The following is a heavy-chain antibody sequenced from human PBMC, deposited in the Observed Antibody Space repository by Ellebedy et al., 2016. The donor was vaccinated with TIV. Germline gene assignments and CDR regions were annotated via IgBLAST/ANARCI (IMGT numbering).Heavy chain of an antibody. Sequence: GESLKISCAGSGFDISSSAMHWLRQAPGKGLEWLAVITYDGSDKYYADSVKGRFTISRDNAQNTLFLQMNSLRVEDTAVYYCSRGWSTPDSWGQGTLVIVSS. CDR3: SRGWSTPDS. CDR2: ITYDGSDK. V-gene: IGHV3-30-3*01. J-gene: IGHJ4*02. D-gene: IGHD2-15*01. CDR1: GFDISSSA.